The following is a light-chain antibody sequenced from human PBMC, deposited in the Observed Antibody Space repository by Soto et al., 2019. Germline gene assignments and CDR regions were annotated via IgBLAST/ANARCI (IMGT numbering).Light chain of an antibody. CDR3: QQRSNWPPIT. Sequence: EILMTQSPATLSVSPGERATLSCRASQSVSSNLAWYQQKPGQAPRLLIYGASTRATGIPDRFSGSGSGTDFTLSIRRLEPEDFAVYYCQQRSNWPPITFGQGTRLEIK. CDR1: QSVSSN. J-gene: IGKJ5*01. V-gene: IGKV3D-20*02. CDR2: GAS.